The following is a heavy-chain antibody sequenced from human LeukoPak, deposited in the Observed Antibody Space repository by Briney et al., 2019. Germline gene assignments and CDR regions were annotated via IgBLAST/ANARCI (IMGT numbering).Heavy chain of an antibody. D-gene: IGHD2-21*02. V-gene: IGHV3-23*01. Sequence: GGSLRLSCAASGFPFSNHAMSWVRQPPGKGLEWVAAISNGNTYYADSVRGRFTISRDDSKNMVYLQMNSLRDEDTALYYCVREAGYCASVCLKSNWFDPWGQGSLVTVSS. J-gene: IGHJ5*02. CDR2: ISNGNT. CDR3: VREAGYCASVCLKSNWFDP. CDR1: GFPFSNHA.